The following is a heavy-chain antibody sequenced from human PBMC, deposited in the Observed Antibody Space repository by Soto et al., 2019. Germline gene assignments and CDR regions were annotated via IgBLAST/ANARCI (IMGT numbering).Heavy chain of an antibody. CDR1: GFTFSSYG. CDR3: AREGIVVVPAAENYYFDY. J-gene: IGHJ4*02. Sequence: QVQLVESGGGVVQPGRSLRLSCAASGFTFSSYGMHWVRQAPCKGLEWVAVIWYDGSNKYYADSVKGRFTISRDNSKNTLYLQMNSLRAEDTAVYYCAREGIVVVPAAENYYFDYWGQGTLVTVSS. CDR2: IWYDGSNK. V-gene: IGHV3-33*01. D-gene: IGHD2-2*01.